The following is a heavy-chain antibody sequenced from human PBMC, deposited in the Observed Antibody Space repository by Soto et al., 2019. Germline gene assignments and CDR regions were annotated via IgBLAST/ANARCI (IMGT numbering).Heavy chain of an antibody. V-gene: IGHV1-58*01. J-gene: IGHJ4*02. CDR1: GFTFTSSA. CDR2: IVVGSGNT. D-gene: IGHD3-3*01. CDR3: AAEETYYDFWSGYSHFDY. Sequence: SVKVSCKASGFTFTSSAVQWVRQARGQRLEWIGWIVVGSGNTNYAQKFQERVTITRDMSTSTAYMELSSLRSEDTAVYYCAAEETYYDFWSGYSHFDYWGQGTLVTVSS.